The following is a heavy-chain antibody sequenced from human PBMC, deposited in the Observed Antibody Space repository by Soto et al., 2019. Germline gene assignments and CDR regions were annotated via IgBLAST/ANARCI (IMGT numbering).Heavy chain of an antibody. CDR2: ISGSGGST. Sequence: PVGSLRLSCAASGFTFSSYAMSWVRQAPGKGLQWVSAISGSGGSTYYADSVKGRFTISRDNSKNTLYLQMNSLRVEDTAVYYCAKGASKGDYYYYAMDVWGQGTTVTVSS. CDR1: GFTFSSYA. V-gene: IGHV3-23*01. CDR3: AKGASKGDYYYYAMDV. D-gene: IGHD3-16*01. J-gene: IGHJ6*02.